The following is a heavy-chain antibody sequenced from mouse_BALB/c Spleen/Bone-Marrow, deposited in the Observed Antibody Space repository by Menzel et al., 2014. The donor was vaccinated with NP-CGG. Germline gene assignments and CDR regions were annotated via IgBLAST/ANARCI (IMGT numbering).Heavy chain of an antibody. Sequence: EVQVVESGAELVRSGASVKLSCTVSGFTINDYYIHSVKQRPEQGPAWIGWIDPENGDTEYAPKFQGKATMTADTSSNTAYLQLSSLTSEDTAVYYCNEGYGNYGYWGQGTTLTVSS. V-gene: IGHV14-4*02. D-gene: IGHD2-10*02. CDR3: NEGYGNYGY. J-gene: IGHJ2*01. CDR1: GFTINDYY. CDR2: IDPENGDT.